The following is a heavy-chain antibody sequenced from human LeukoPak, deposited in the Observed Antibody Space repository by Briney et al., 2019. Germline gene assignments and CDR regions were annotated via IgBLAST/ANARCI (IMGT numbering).Heavy chain of an antibody. CDR2: INPYSGAT. J-gene: IGHJ4*02. Sequence: ASVKVSCMASGYTFTGYYIHWVRQAPGQGLEWTGWINPYSGATNYAQKFQGRVTMTSDTSITTAYMELTRLRSDDTAVYYCVRDGACSSTSCQNFDYWGQGTLVTVPS. V-gene: IGHV1-2*02. D-gene: IGHD2-2*01. CDR1: GYTFTGYY. CDR3: VRDGACSSTSCQNFDY.